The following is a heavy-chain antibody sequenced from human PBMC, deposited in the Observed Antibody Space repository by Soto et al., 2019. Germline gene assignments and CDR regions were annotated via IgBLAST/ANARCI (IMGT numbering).Heavy chain of an antibody. CDR2: ISSNGQRI. V-gene: IGHV3-64D*08. Sequence: TGGSLRLSCSASGFTFSTYPMHWVRQAPGKGLEFVSAISSNGQRIFYADSVKGRFTISRDNSKNTLYLQMSSLRPEDTAVYYCVSVAWAGDFDYWGQGTLVTVSS. J-gene: IGHJ4*02. CDR1: GFTFSTYP. D-gene: IGHD6-19*01. CDR3: VSVAWAGDFDY.